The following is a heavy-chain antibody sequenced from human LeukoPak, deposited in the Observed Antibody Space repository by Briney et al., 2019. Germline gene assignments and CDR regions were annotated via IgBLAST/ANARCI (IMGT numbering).Heavy chain of an antibody. D-gene: IGHD1-26*01. CDR3: AKDRDRGSIDY. Sequence: GGSLRLSCAASGFTFSSYGMNWVRQAPGKGLEWVSGISPSGGGTYYADSVKGRLTISRDNSKNTLYLQMNSLRAEDTAVYYCAKDRDRGSIDYWGQGTLVTVSS. CDR2: ISPSGGGT. V-gene: IGHV3-23*01. J-gene: IGHJ4*02. CDR1: GFTFSSYG.